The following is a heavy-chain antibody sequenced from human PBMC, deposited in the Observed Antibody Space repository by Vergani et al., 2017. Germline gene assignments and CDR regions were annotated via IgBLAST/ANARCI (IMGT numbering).Heavy chain of an antibody. J-gene: IGHJ6*03. CDR1: GGSFTSYH. D-gene: IGHD4-11*01. CDR3: ARVNTETNGHLYYYYYMDV. Sequence: QVQLQQWGGGLLKPSETLSLTCVVNGGSFTSYHWTWIRQSPGEGLEWVGDIVHTGRPDYNPSLKSRLTMSVEKSRNQFSRTLHSMTATDTAIYFCARVNTETNGHLYYYYYMDVWDKGTAVTVS. CDR2: IVHTGRP. V-gene: IGHV4-34*12.